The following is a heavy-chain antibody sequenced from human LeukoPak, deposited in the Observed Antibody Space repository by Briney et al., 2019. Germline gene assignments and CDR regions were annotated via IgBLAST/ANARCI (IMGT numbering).Heavy chain of an antibody. CDR3: AKDSAFYYIDV. J-gene: IGHJ6*03. Sequence: PGGSLRLSCAASGFTVSSNYMNWVRQAPGKGLEWVSVIYSDGSTYYADSVKGRFTISRDNSKNTLYLQMNSLKGDDTAVYYCAKDSAFYYIDVWGKGTTVIISS. CDR2: IYSDGST. D-gene: IGHD3-10*01. CDR1: GFTVSSNY. V-gene: IGHV3-53*05.